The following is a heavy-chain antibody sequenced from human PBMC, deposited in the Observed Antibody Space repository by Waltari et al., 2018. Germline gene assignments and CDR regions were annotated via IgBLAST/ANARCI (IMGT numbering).Heavy chain of an antibody. CDR3: ARDLKWEPFDAFDI. Sequence: QVQLVQSGAEVKKPGSSVKVSCKASGGTFSSYAISWVRLAPGQGLEWMGGIIPIFGTANYAQKFQGRVTITADKSTSTAYMELSSLRSEDTAVYYCARDLKWEPFDAFDIWGQGTMVTVSS. CDR1: GGTFSSYA. V-gene: IGHV1-69*14. D-gene: IGHD1-1*01. J-gene: IGHJ3*02. CDR2: IIPIFGTA.